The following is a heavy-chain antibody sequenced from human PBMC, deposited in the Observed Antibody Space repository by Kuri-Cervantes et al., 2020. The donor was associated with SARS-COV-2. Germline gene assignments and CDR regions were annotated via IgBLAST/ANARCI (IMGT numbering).Heavy chain of an antibody. Sequence: GGSLRLSCAASGFTFSSYAMSWVRQAPGKGLEWVSAISGSGGSTYFADSVEGRFTISRDNSKNTLYLQMNSLRAEDTAVYYCAKRRAVVRSFDYWGQGTLVTVSS. J-gene: IGHJ4*02. CDR2: ISGSGGST. CDR3: AKRRAVVRSFDY. V-gene: IGHV3-23*01. CDR1: GFTFSSYA. D-gene: IGHD2-15*01.